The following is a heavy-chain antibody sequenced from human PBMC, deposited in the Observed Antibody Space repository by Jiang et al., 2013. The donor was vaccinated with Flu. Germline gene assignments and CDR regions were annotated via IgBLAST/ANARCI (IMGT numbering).Heavy chain of an antibody. CDR3: TTNYGDYFWSSFDF. Sequence: VQLVESGGGFVKPGGSLRLPCEASGFIFDNAWMHWVRQAPGKGLEWVGRIKTKIDGGTADYAAPVKGRFTVSRDDSKSTLYLEMNSLKTEDTAVYYCTTNYGDYFWSSFDFWGQGTLVTVSS. CDR1: GFIFDNAW. V-gene: IGHV3-15*07. J-gene: IGHJ4*02. D-gene: IGHD4-17*01. CDR2: IKTKIDGGTA.